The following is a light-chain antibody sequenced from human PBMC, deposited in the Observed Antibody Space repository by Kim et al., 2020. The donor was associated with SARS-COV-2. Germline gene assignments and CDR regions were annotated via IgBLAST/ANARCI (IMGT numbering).Light chain of an antibody. CDR3: AAWDDSLSRWV. V-gene: IGLV1-47*01. J-gene: IGLJ3*02. CDR1: SSNIGSNY. Sequence: QSVLTQPPSAYGTPGQRVTISCSGSSSNIGSNYVYWYQQLPGTAPKLLIYRNNQRPSGVPDRFSGSKSGTSASLAISGLRSEDEADYYCAAWDDSLSRWVFGGGTQLTVL. CDR2: RNN.